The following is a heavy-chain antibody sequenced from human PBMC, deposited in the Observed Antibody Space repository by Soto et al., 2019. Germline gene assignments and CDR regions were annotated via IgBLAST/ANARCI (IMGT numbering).Heavy chain of an antibody. J-gene: IGHJ4*02. D-gene: IGHD5-12*01. CDR1: DGSVSSGSYY. CDR3: ARDSLALFDS. V-gene: IGHV4-61*01. Sequence: SETLSLTCTVSDGSVSSGSYYWTWIRQPPGKGLEWIGYIYSSGSTLYNPSLKSRVIISVDTSMNQFSLKLSSVTAADTAVYYCARDSLALFDSWGQGTLVNVS. CDR2: IYSSGST.